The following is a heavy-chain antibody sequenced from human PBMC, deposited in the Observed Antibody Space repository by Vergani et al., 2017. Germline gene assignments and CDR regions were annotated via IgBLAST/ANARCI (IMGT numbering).Heavy chain of an antibody. CDR1: GFTFSSYE. CDR2: ISSSGSTI. Sequence: EVQLVESGGGLVQPGGSLRLSCAASGFTFSSYEMNWVRQAPGKGLEWVSYISSSGSTIYYADSVKGRFNISRDNAKNSLYLQMNSLRAEDTAVYYCAREGGSSENYYYYGMDVWGQGP. CDR3: AREGGSSENYYYYGMDV. V-gene: IGHV3-48*03. D-gene: IGHD6-13*01. J-gene: IGHJ6*02.